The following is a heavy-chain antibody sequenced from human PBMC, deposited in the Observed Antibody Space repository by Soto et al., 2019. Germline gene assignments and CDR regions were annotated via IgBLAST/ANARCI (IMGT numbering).Heavy chain of an antibody. CDR3: AKRSLAGTYYLGTMDV. Sequence: GVLRLSCAASGFTFTNFAMSWVRQAPGKGLEWVSAISGTGDNTYYTGSVKGRFTSTRDNSKNTLYLQMNSLRAEDTAVYYCAKRSLAGTYYLGTMDVWGQGTTVTVSS. CDR2: ISGTGDNT. CDR1: GFTFTNFA. V-gene: IGHV3-23*01. D-gene: IGHD3-10*01. J-gene: IGHJ6*02.